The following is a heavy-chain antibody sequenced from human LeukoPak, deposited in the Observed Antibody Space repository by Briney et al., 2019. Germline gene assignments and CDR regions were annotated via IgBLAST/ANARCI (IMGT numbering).Heavy chain of an antibody. CDR3: ARVREGLYGSGSYFDY. D-gene: IGHD3-10*01. Sequence: PSQTLSLTCTVSGGSISSGGYYWSWIRQHPGKGLEWIGYIYYSGSTYYNPSLKSRVTISVDTSKNQFSLKLSSVTAADTAVYYCARVREGLYGSGSYFDYWGQGTLVTVSS. J-gene: IGHJ4*02. V-gene: IGHV4-31*03. CDR2: IYYSGST. CDR1: GGSISSGGYY.